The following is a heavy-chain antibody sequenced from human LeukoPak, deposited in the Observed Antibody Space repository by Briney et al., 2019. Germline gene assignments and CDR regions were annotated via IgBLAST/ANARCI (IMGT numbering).Heavy chain of an antibody. Sequence: ASVKVSCKASGYTFTSYGISWVRQAPRQGLEWMGWISAYNGNTNYAQKLQGRVTMTRDTSTSTVYMELSSLRSEDTAVYYCARDRYSSGWFVPNNWFDPWGQGTLVTVSS. CDR1: GYTFTSYG. J-gene: IGHJ5*02. D-gene: IGHD6-19*01. CDR3: ARDRYSSGWFVPNNWFDP. CDR2: ISAYNGNT. V-gene: IGHV1-18*01.